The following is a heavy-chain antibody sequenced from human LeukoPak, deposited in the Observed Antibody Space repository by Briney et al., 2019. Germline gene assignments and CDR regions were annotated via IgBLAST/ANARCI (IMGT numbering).Heavy chain of an antibody. CDR3: ARALRIAAAGYYYYYMDV. CDR2: INTDGSST. J-gene: IGHJ6*03. Sequence: GGSLRLSCAASGFTFSSYWMHWVRQAPGKGLVWVSRINTDGSSTSYADSVKGRFTISRDNAKNTLYLQMNSLRAEGTAVYYCARALRIAAAGYYYYYMDVWGKGTTVTVSS. D-gene: IGHD6-13*01. CDR1: GFTFSSYW. V-gene: IGHV3-74*01.